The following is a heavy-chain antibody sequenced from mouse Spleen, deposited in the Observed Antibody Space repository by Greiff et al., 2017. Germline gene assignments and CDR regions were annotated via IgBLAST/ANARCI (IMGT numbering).Heavy chain of an antibody. V-gene: IGHV1-42*01. J-gene: IGHJ4*01. CDR3: ARALDSSGYVPSYAMDY. D-gene: IGHD3-2*01. CDR1: GYSFTGYY. CDR2: INPSTGGT. Sequence: EVQLQESGPELVKPGASVKISCKASGYSFTGYYMNWVKQSPEKSLEWIGEINPSTGGTTYNQKFKAKATLTVDKSSSTAYMQLKSLTSEDSAVYYCARALDSSGYVPSYAMDYWGQGTSVTVSS.